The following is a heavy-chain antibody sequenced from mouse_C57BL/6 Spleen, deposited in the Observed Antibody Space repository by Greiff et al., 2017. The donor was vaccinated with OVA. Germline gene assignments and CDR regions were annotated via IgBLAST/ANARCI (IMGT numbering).Heavy chain of an antibody. D-gene: IGHD2-4*01. CDR2: INPNNGGN. J-gene: IGHJ3*01. CDR1: GYTFTDYY. V-gene: IGHV1-26*01. CDR3: ARSGDYDAAWFAY. Sequence: EVQLQQSGPELVKPGASVKISCKASGYTFTDYYMNWVKQSHGKSLEWIGDINPNNGGNSYNQKFKGKATLTVDKSSSTAYMELRSRTSEYSVVYYCARSGDYDAAWFAYWGQGTLVTVSA.